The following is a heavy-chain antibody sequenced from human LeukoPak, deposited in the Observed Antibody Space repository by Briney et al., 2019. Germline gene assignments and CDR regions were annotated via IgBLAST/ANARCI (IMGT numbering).Heavy chain of an antibody. V-gene: IGHV3-21*01. J-gene: IGHJ4*02. CDR2: ISSSSSYI. D-gene: IGHD3-22*01. CDR1: GFTFSSYS. CDR3: ARGPYYYDSSGYYWTDY. Sequence: PGGSLRLSCAASGFTFSSYSMNWVRQAPGKGLEWVSSISSSSSYIYYADSVKGRFTISRDNAKNSLYLQMNSLRAEDTAVYYCARGPYYYDSSGYYWTDYWGQGTLVTVSS.